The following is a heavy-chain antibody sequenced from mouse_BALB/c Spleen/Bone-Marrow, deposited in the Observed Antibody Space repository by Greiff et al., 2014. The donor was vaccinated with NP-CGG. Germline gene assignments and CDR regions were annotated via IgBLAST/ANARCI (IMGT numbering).Heavy chain of an antibody. V-gene: IGHV14-3*02. J-gene: IGHJ3*01. Sequence: VQLQQSGAELVKPGASLKLSCTASGFNIKDTYMHWVKQRPEQGLEWIGRIDPANGNTKYDPKFQGKATITADTSSNTAYLQLSSLTSEDTAVYYCASYYYGSSRFAYWGQGTLVTVSA. CDR2: IDPANGNT. CDR1: GFNIKDTY. CDR3: ASYYYGSSRFAY. D-gene: IGHD1-1*01.